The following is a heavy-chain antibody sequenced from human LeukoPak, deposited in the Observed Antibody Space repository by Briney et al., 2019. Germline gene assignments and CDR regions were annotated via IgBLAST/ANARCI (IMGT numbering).Heavy chain of an antibody. V-gene: IGHV1-8*03. CDR3: AGGRYLQNGRYQLLGYYYGSGSYLFHY. J-gene: IGHJ4*02. CDR1: GYTCTGYY. D-gene: IGHD3-10*01. CDR2: MNPNSGNT. Sequence: ASVKVSCKASGYTCTGYYMHWGRQATGEGLEWRGWMNPNSGNTGYAQKFLGGVTITWNTSLSTAYLVLSSWRNADAAVMYCAGGRYLQNGRYQLLGYYYGSGSYLFHYWGQGPLVTVPS.